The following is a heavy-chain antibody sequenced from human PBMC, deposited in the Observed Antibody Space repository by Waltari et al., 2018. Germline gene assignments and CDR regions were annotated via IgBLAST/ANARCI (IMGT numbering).Heavy chain of an antibody. D-gene: IGHD1-26*01. V-gene: IGHV4-39*07. CDR2: IYYSGST. CDR1: GGSISSSSYY. Sequence: QLQLQESGPGLVKPSETLSLTCTVSGGSISSSSYYWGLIRQPPGKGLEWIGSIYYSGSTYYNPSLKSRVTISVDTSKNQFSLKLSSVTAADTAVYYCARRMGATGNWFDPWGQGTLVTVSS. J-gene: IGHJ5*02. CDR3: ARRMGATGNWFDP.